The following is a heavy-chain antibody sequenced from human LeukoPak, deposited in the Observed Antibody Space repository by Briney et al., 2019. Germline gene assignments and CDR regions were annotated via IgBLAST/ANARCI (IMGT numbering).Heavy chain of an antibody. V-gene: IGHV4-34*01. D-gene: IGHD1-1*01. CDR3: ARRKVQYYYYYMDV. Sequence: SETLSLTCAVYGGSFSGYYWSWIRQPPGKGLEWIGEINHSGSTNYNPSLKSRVTTSVDTSKNQFSLKLSSVTAADTAVYYCARRKVQYYYYYMDVWGKGTTVTISS. CDR2: INHSGST. CDR1: GGSFSGYY. J-gene: IGHJ6*03.